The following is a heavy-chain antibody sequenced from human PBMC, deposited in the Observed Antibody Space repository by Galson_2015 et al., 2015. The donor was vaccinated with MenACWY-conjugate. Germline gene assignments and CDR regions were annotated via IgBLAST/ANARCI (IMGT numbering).Heavy chain of an antibody. D-gene: IGHD3-9*01. CDR1: GFTFSDYY. V-gene: IGHV3-11*05. CDR3: ARDVDYDILTGYYGFSDY. CDR2: ISSSSSYT. J-gene: IGHJ4*02. Sequence: SLRLSCAASGFTFSDYYMSWIRQAPGKGLEWVSYISSSSSYTNYADSVKGRFTISRDNAKNSLYLQMNSLRAEDTAVYYCARDVDYDILTGYYGFSDYWGQGTLVTVSS.